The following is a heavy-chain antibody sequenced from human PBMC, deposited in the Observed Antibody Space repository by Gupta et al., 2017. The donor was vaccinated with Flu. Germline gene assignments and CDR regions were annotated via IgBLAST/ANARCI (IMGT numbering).Heavy chain of an antibody. D-gene: IGHD1-7*01. CDR2: IIPGDSAT. CDR3: ASGTTGIAFDD. Sequence: SCVGYWIGWVRQMPGEGLEWMGIIIPGDSATRYSPSFQGQVTISADRSINTAYLQWSSLKASDTAMYYCASGTTGIAFDDWGQGTLVTVSS. CDR1: SCVGYW. J-gene: IGHJ4*02. V-gene: IGHV5-51*01.